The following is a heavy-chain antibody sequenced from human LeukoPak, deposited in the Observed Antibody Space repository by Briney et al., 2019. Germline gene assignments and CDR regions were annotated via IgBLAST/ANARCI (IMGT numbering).Heavy chain of an antibody. J-gene: IGHJ5*02. V-gene: IGHV3-48*04. CDR3: ARALTSNWFDP. CDR2: ISSSGSTI. D-gene: IGHD3-16*01. Sequence: GGSLRLSCAASGFSFSSNWMSWVRQAPGKGLEWVSYISSSGSTIYYADSVKGRFTISRDNAKNSLYLQMNSLRAEDTAVYYCARALTSNWFDPWGQGTLVTVSS. CDR1: GFSFSSNW.